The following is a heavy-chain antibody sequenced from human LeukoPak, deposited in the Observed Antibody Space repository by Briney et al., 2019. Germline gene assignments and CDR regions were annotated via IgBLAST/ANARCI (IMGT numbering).Heavy chain of an antibody. CDR3: ATVNPQYCSSTSCSFNWFDP. Sequence: ASVKVSCKASGYTFTGYYMHWVRQAPGQGLEWMGRINPNSGGTNYAQKFQGRVTMTEDTSTDTAYMELSSLRSEDTAVYYCATVNPQYCSSTSCSFNWFDPWGQGTLVTVSS. V-gene: IGHV1-2*06. D-gene: IGHD2-2*01. CDR2: INPNSGGT. J-gene: IGHJ5*02. CDR1: GYTFTGYY.